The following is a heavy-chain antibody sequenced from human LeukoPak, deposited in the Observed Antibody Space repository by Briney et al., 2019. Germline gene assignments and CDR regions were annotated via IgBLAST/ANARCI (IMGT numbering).Heavy chain of an antibody. CDR3: ARGRGRPFDY. Sequence: SETLSLTCTVSGGPISSYYWSWIRQPPGKGLEWIGYIYYSGSTNYNPSLKSRVTISVDTSKNQFSLKLSSVTAADTAVYYCARGRGRPFDYWGQGTLVTVSS. J-gene: IGHJ4*02. V-gene: IGHV4-59*01. CDR2: IYYSGST. CDR1: GGPISSYY.